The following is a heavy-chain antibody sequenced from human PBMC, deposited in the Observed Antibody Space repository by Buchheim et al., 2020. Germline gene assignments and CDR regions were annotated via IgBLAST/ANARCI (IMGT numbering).Heavy chain of an antibody. D-gene: IGHD6-13*01. Sequence: QVQLVESGGGVVQPGRSLRLSCAASGFTFSSYGMHWVRQAPGKGLEWVAVIWYDGSNQYYADSVKGRFTIYRDNSKNTLYLQMNSLRAEDTAVYYCARDSIAAAGKGGYFDYWGQGTL. CDR1: GFTFSSYG. CDR2: IWYDGSNQ. V-gene: IGHV3-33*01. J-gene: IGHJ4*02. CDR3: ARDSIAAAGKGGYFDY.